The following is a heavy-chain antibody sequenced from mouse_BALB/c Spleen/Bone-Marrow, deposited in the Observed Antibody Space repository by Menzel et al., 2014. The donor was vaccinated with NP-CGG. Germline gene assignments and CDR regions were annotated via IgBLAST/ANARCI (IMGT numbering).Heavy chain of an antibody. D-gene: IGHD1-1*02. V-gene: IGHV14-3*02. CDR3: ARSTRWPDGFAY. CDR1: GFNIIDIY. J-gene: IGHJ3*01. Sequence: EVKLEVSGAELVKPGASVKLSCTASGFNIIDIYMHWVKQRLEQGLEWIGRIDPANGNTKYDPKFQGKATITADTSSNTAYLQLSSLTCKDTAVYYCARSTRWPDGFAYWGQGTLVTVSA. CDR2: IDPANGNT.